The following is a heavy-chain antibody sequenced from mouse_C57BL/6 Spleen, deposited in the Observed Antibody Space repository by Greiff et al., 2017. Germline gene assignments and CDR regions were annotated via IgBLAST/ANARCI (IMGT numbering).Heavy chain of an antibody. CDR3: ARRYDYYAMDY. CDR2: ISSGSSTI. Sequence: DVMLVESGGGLVKPGGSLKLSCAASGFTFSDYGMHWVRKAPEKGLEWVAYISSGSSTIYYADTVKGRFTISRDNAKNTLFLQMTSLRSEDTAMYYCARRYDYYAMDYGGQGTSVTVSS. D-gene: IGHD1-1*02. J-gene: IGHJ4*01. V-gene: IGHV5-17*01. CDR1: GFTFSDYG.